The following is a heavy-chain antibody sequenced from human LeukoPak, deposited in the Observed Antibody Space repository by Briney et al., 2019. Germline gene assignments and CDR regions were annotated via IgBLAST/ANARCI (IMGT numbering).Heavy chain of an antibody. Sequence: PSETLSLTCTVSGGSISSGDYYWSWIHQPPGKGLEWIGYIYYSGSTYYNPSLKSRVTISVDTSKNQFSLKLSSVTAADTAVYYCARGSPTAWLDPWGQGTLVTVSS. V-gene: IGHV4-30-4*01. CDR3: ARGSPTAWLDP. CDR2: IYYSGST. D-gene: IGHD6-25*01. CDR1: GGSISSGDYY. J-gene: IGHJ5*02.